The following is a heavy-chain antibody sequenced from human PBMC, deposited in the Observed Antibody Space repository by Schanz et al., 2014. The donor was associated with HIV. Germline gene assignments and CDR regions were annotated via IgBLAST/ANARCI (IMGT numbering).Heavy chain of an antibody. J-gene: IGHJ3*02. CDR3: AQMGAFAAFDI. CDR1: GFTFNNYA. Sequence: EVQLLESGGGLEQPGGSLRLSCVASGFTFNNYAMTWVRQXXXXXXXXXXXXXDXGDKTDYTDSVKGRFTISRDNSRNTLFLQMDSLRVDDTAVYYCAQMGAFAAFDIWGHGTVVTVSS. D-gene: IGHD3-16*01. V-gene: IGHV3-23*01. CDR2: XXDXGDKT.